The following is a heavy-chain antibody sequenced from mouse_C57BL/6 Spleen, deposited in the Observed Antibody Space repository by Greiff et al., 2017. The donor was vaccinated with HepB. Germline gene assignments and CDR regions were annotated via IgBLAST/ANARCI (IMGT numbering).Heavy chain of an antibody. CDR1: GYTFTSYW. Sequence: VQLQQPGAELVKPGASVKMSCKASGYTFTSYWITWVKQRPGQGLEWIGDIYPGSGSTNYNEKFKSKATLTVDTSSSTAYMQLSSLTSEDSAVYYCALITTVVATPDYWGQGTTLTVSS. CDR2: IYPGSGST. D-gene: IGHD1-1*01. J-gene: IGHJ2*01. V-gene: IGHV1-55*01. CDR3: ALITTVVATPDY.